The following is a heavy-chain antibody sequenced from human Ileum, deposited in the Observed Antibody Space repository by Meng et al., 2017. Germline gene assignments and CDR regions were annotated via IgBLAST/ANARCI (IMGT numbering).Heavy chain of an antibody. Sequence: QLQLRESGPALVKPSETLSLTCAVSGASITNHNRWALVRQPPGKGLERIGEIPKRGSSAYNPSLTSRVSMSIDKSKNQFSLKLTSVTAADTAVYHCLRGSGGSVWGQGTLVTVSS. J-gene: IGHJ1*01. CDR2: IPKRGSS. D-gene: IGHD3-10*01. CDR1: GASITNHNR. CDR3: LRGSGGSV. V-gene: IGHV4-4*02.